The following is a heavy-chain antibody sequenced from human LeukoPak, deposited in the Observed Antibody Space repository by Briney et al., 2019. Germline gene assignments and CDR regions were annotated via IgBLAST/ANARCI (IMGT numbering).Heavy chain of an antibody. CDR3: ARAPLSRAINY. V-gene: IGHV4-34*01. CDR2: INHSGST. D-gene: IGHD3-9*01. Sequence: GSLGLSCAASGFTFSTYSMNWVRQPPGKGLEWIGEINHSGSTNYNPSLKSRVTISVDTSKNQFSLKLSSVTAADTAVYYCARAPLSRAINYWGQGTLVTVSS. CDR1: GFTFSTYS. J-gene: IGHJ4*02.